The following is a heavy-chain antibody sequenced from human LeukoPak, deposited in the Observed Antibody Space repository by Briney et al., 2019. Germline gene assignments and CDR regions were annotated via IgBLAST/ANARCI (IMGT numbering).Heavy chain of an antibody. Sequence: QAGGSLRLSCAASGFTFIDYDMHWVRQLIGKGLEWVSAIGIRGDTHYSRSVKGRFTISRENAESSLYLQMNSLRAEDTAAYYCARGGIQVSGIDEFDYWGQGTLVTVSS. CDR3: ARGGIQVSGIDEFDY. V-gene: IGHV3-13*01. CDR2: IGIRGDT. J-gene: IGHJ4*02. D-gene: IGHD6-19*01. CDR1: GFTFIDYD.